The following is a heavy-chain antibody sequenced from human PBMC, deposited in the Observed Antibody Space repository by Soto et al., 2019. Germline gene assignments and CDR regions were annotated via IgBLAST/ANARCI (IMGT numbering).Heavy chain of an antibody. CDR3: ARALGSWGAYYYDY. Sequence: QITLKESGPTLVKPTQTLTLTCTVSGFSLNTYGVGVGWIRQPPGKALEWLALIYWDNDKRYSPSLKSRLTITKDTSKNQVVLTMTNVDPVDAGTYYCARALGSWGAYYYDYWGQGTLLTVSS. V-gene: IGHV2-5*02. CDR1: GFSLNTYGVG. J-gene: IGHJ4*02. CDR2: IYWDNDK. D-gene: IGHD3-16*01.